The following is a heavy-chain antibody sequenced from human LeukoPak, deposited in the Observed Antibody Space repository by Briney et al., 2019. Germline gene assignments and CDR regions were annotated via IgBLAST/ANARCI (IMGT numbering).Heavy chain of an antibody. Sequence: NPSETLSLTCTVSGGSISSYYWSWIRQPAGKGLEWIGRIYTSGSTNYNPSLKSRVTMSVDTSKNQFSLKLSSVTAADTAVYYCARDRPGGYYDSSVNWFDPWGQGTLVTVSS. J-gene: IGHJ5*02. CDR1: GGSISSYY. D-gene: IGHD3-22*01. CDR3: ARDRPGGYYDSSVNWFDP. CDR2: IYTSGST. V-gene: IGHV4-4*07.